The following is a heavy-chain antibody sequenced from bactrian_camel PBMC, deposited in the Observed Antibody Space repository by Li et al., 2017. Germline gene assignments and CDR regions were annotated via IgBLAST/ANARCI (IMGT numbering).Heavy chain of an antibody. CDR2: ISGDHRHT. V-gene: IGHV3S44*01. Sequence: VQLVESGGGSVQAGGSLRLSCAASGFDFLSAAMSWERQAPGKGTEWIATISGDHRHTTYAASVKGRFTISQDSANPTVHLQMNSLKPEDSATYYCAAGFCPLITERQVRYWAQGTQVTVSS. CDR3: AAGFCPLITERQVRY. D-gene: IGHD4*01. CDR1: GFDFLSAA. J-gene: IGHJ4*01.